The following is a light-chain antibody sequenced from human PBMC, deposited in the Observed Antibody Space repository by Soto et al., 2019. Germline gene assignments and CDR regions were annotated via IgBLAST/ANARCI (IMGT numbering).Light chain of an antibody. CDR3: QQYYTYPQT. J-gene: IGKJ2*01. Sequence: AIRMTQSPSSFSACTGDRVTITCRASQGISSYLAWYQQKPGKAPKLLVYAASTLQYGVPSRFSGSGSGTDFTLTINCLQSEDFATYFCQQYYTYPQTFGQGTKVDIK. CDR1: QGISSY. CDR2: AAS. V-gene: IGKV1-8*01.